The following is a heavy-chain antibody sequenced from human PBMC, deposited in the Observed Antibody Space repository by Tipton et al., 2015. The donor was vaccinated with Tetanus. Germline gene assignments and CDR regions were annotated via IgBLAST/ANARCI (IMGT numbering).Heavy chain of an antibody. CDR1: GGSINSGTYS. CDR3: ARIHDFWSGYFDF. D-gene: IGHD3-3*01. CDR2: VYNSGGT. Sequence: TLSLTCTVSGGSINSGTYSWGWIRQPPGKGLEWIGSVYNSGGTYYNPSLKSRVTISVDTSKNQFSLNLSSVTAADTAVYYCARIHDFWSGYFDFWGQGTLVTVTS. J-gene: IGHJ4*02. V-gene: IGHV4-39*07.